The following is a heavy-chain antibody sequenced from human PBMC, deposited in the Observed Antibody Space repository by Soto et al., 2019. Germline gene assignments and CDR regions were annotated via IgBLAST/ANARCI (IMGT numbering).Heavy chain of an antibody. CDR1: GFTFSSYA. CDR2: IQSGGPT. D-gene: IGHD2-15*01. CDR3: ARDDVLCDGGRCYGVPLDV. V-gene: IGHV3-66*01. Sequence: GGSLRLSCAASGFTFSSYAMHWVRQAPGKGLEWVAVIQSGGPTYYADSVKGRFTISRDTSENTVHLQMDSLRAEDTAVYYCARDDVLCDGGRCYGVPLDVWGKGTTLTISS. J-gene: IGHJ6*04.